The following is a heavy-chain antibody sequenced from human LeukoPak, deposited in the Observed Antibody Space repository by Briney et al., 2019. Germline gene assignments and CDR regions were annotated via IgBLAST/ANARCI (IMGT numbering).Heavy chain of an antibody. V-gene: IGHV4-39*01. CDR2: IYYSGST. J-gene: IGHJ4*02. Sequence: PSETLSLTCTVSGGSISSSSYYWGWIRQPPGKGPGWIGSIYYSGSTYYNPSLKSRVTISVDTSKNQFSLKLSSVTAADTAVYYCARHFSYVDYWGQGTLVIVSS. D-gene: IGHD5-18*01. CDR1: GGSISSSSYY. CDR3: ARHFSYVDY.